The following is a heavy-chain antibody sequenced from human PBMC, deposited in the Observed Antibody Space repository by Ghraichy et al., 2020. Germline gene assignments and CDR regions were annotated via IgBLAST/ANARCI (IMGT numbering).Heavy chain of an antibody. D-gene: IGHD2-15*01. CDR3: ARGGYCSGGSCYSDAFDI. CDR2: IYYSGST. CDR1: GGSISSYY. V-gene: IGHV4-59*01. J-gene: IGHJ3*02. Sequence: SETLSLTCTVSGGSISSYYWSWIRQPPGKGLEWIGYIYYSGSTNYNPSLKSRVTISVDTSKNQFSLKLSSVTAADTAVYYCARGGYCSGGSCYSDAFDIWGQGTMVTVSS.